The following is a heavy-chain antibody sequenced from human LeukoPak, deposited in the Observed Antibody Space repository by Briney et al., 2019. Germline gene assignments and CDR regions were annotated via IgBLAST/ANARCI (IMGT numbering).Heavy chain of an antibody. CDR1: GFTFSGSA. V-gene: IGHV3-73*01. J-gene: IGHJ5*02. D-gene: IGHD6-19*01. CDR3: TSGYSSGWEADWLDP. CDR2: IRSKVNSYAT. Sequence: GGSLTLSCAASGFTFSGSAMHWVRQASGKGLEWVGRIRSKVNSYATAYAASVKGRFTISRDDSKNTAYLQMNSLKTEDTAVYYCTSGYSSGWEADWLDPWGQGTLVTVSS.